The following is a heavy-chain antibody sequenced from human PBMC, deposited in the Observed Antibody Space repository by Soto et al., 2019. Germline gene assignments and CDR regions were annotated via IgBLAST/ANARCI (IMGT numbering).Heavy chain of an antibody. CDR3: ASGGPAAGFDL. J-gene: IGHJ5*02. D-gene: IGHD6-13*01. CDR1: GYTFITND. CDR2: MKPSTGDS. V-gene: IGHV1-8*01. Sequence: QVQLVQSGAEVKKPGASVKVSCKASGYTFITNDINWVRQASGQGLEWMGWMKPSTGDSGSDPDFQGRITMTRAPATSTAYMELSSLTFEDTAVYYCASGGPAAGFDLWGQGSLVNVSS.